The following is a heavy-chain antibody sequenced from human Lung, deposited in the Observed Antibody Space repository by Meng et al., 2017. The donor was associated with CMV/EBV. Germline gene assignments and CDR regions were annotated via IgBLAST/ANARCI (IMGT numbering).Heavy chain of an antibody. CDR3: ARQYYDFRGGYGNWFGYYYGMDV. Sequence: SVXVSXXATRYTFTSYGISWVRQAPGQGREWMGWISAYNGNTNYAQKLQGRVTMTSNTSTSTSYMELRRLRSDETAVYYCARQYYDFRGGYGNWFGYYYGMDVWGQGXTVTVSS. J-gene: IGHJ6*02. D-gene: IGHD3-3*01. CDR2: ISAYNGNT. V-gene: IGHV1-18*01. CDR1: RYTFTSYG.